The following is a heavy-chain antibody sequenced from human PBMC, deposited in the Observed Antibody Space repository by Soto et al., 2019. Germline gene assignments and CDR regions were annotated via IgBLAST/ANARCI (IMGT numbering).Heavy chain of an antibody. D-gene: IGHD6-19*01. CDR2: ISSTGGST. J-gene: IGHJ4*02. CDR1: GFTFTDYA. CDR3: AKQRVGSSGYRDFDS. V-gene: IGHV3-23*01. Sequence: EVQLLESGGGLVQPGGSLRLTCAASGFTFTDYAMSWVRQAPGKGLEWVSVISSTGGSTYYADSVKGRFTISRDDSTTTVSLLMNSLRAEDTAVYYCAKQRVGSSGYRDFDSWGQGTLVTVSS.